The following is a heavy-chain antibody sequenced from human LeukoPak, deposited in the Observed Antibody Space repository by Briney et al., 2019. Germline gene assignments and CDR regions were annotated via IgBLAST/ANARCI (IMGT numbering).Heavy chain of an antibody. CDR2: ISPSSTRI. Sequence: PGGSLRLSCAASGFTFSTYNMNWVRQAPGKGLEWVSYISPSSTRIDYADSVKGRFTISRDNAKNSLYLQMNSLRAEDMALYYCAKGVVPAALDAFDIWGQGTMVTVSS. D-gene: IGHD2-2*01. CDR1: GFTFSTYN. J-gene: IGHJ3*02. V-gene: IGHV3-48*04. CDR3: AKGVVPAALDAFDI.